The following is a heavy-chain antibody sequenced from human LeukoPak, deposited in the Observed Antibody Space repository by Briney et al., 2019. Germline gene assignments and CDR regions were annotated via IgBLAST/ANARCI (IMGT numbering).Heavy chain of an antibody. V-gene: IGHV3-23*01. J-gene: IGHJ4*02. CDR2: ISGSGGST. D-gene: IGHD3-3*01. CDR3: ARSGGTGGV. CDR1: GFTFSSYA. Sequence: GGSLRLSCAASGFTFSSYAMSWVRQAPEKGLEWVSGISGSGGSTYHADSVRSRFTISRDNAKNSLYLQMNSLRAEDTAVYYCARSGGTGGVWGQGTLVTVSS.